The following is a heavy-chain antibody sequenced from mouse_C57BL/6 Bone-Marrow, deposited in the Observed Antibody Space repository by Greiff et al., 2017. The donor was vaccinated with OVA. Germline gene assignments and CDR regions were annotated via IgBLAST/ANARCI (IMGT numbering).Heavy chain of an antibody. J-gene: IGHJ2*01. CDR1: GFTFSSYA. V-gene: IGHV5-4*01. CDR3: AGGRLSFYCGSVYYFDY. D-gene: IGHD1-1*01. Sequence: EVLLVESGAGLVKPGASLKLSCAASGFTFSSYAMSWVRQTPEKRLEWVATISDGGSYTYYPHNVKGRFTISRDNAKTNLYMQLSHLKSEDTAMYYCAGGRLSFYCGSVYYFDYWGQGTTLTVSS. CDR2: ISDGGSYT.